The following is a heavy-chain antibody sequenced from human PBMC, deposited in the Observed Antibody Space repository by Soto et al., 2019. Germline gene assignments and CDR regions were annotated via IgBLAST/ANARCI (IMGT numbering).Heavy chain of an antibody. D-gene: IGHD2-2*01. J-gene: IGHJ4*02. CDR2: ISGSGGST. CDR3: AKILLVVPAAMRGVLDY. Sequence: GGSLRLSCAASGFTFSSYAMSWVRQAPGKGLEWVSAISGSGGSTYYADSVKGRFTISSDNSKNTLYLQMNSLRAEDTAVYYCAKILLVVPAAMRGVLDYWGQGTLVTVSS. CDR1: GFTFSSYA. V-gene: IGHV3-23*01.